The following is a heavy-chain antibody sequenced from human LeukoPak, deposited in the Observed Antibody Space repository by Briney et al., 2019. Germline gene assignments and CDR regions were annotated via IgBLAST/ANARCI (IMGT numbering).Heavy chain of an antibody. CDR3: ARGVRGRYDILTGYYSIKHFDY. CDR1: GESFSEYY. D-gene: IGHD3-9*01. CDR2: ISHRGRT. J-gene: IGHJ4*02. V-gene: IGHV4-34*01. Sequence: SETLSLTCGLYGESFSEYYWTWIRQPPGKGLEWIGEISHRGRTNYNPSLKSRVTISSDTSKNQFSLKLTSVTAADTAVYYCARGVRGRYDILTGYYSIKHFDYWGQGTLVTVSS.